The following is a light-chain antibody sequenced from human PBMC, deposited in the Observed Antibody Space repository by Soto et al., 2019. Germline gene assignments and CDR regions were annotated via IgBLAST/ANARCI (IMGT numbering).Light chain of an antibody. J-gene: IGLJ3*02. CDR3: QAWDSSTAWEV. CDR1: KLGDKY. Sequence: SYELTQPPSVSVSPGQTASITCSGDKLGDKYACWYQQKPGQSPVLVIYQDSKRPSGVPERFSGSNSGYTATLTISGTQAMDEADYYCQAWDSSTAWEVFGGGTKVTVL. CDR2: QDS. V-gene: IGLV3-1*01.